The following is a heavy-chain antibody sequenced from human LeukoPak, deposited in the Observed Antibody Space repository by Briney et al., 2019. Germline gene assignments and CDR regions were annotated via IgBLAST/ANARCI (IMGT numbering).Heavy chain of an antibody. CDR2: MNPNSGNT. V-gene: IGHV1-8*01. J-gene: IGHJ5*02. D-gene: IGHD2-21*01. Sequence: GASVTVSCKASGYTFTSYDINWVRQATGQGLEWMGWMNPNSGNTGYAQKFQGRVTMTRNTSISTAYMELSSLRSEDTAVYYCARARVISLNWFDPWGQGTLVTVSS. CDR3: ARARVISLNWFDP. CDR1: GYTFTSYD.